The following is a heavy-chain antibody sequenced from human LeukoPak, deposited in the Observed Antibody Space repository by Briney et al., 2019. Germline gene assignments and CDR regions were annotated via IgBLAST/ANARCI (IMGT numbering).Heavy chain of an antibody. Sequence: SETLSLTCTVSGGSISSYYWSWIRQPPGKGLEWIGYIYYSGTTNYNPSLESRVTISVDTSKNRFSLKLSSVTATDTAVYYCARDKRRPLSDAFDIWGQGTMVTVSS. V-gene: IGHV4-59*01. D-gene: IGHD4/OR15-4a*01. J-gene: IGHJ3*02. CDR1: GGSISSYY. CDR2: IYYSGTT. CDR3: ARDKRRPLSDAFDI.